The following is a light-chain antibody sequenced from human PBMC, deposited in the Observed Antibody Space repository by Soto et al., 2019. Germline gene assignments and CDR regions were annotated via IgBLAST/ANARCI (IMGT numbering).Light chain of an antibody. Sequence: QSVLTQPPSVSAAPGQKVTISCSGSSSNIGNNYVSWYQQLPGTAPKLLIYDNNKRPSGIPDRFSGSKSGTSATLGITGLQTGDEADYYCGTWDSSGVFGGGTKLTGL. V-gene: IGLV1-51*01. CDR1: SSNIGNNY. CDR2: DNN. J-gene: IGLJ2*01. CDR3: GTWDSSGV.